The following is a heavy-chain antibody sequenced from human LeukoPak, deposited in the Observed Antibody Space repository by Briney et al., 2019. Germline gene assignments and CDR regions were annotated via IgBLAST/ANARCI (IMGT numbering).Heavy chain of an antibody. V-gene: IGHV1-69*05. CDR2: IIPIFGTA. J-gene: IGHJ3*02. Sequence: SVKVSCKASGGTFSSYAISWVRQAPGQGLEWMGGIIPIFGTANYAQKFQGRVTITTDESTSTAYMELSSLRSEDTAVYYCTRGAGTGTQDDAFDIWGQGTMVTVSS. CDR1: GGTFSSYA. D-gene: IGHD1-1*01. CDR3: TRGAGTGTQDDAFDI.